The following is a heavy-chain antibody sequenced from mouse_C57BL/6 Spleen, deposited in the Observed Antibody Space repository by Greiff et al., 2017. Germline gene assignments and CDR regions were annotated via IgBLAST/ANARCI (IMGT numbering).Heavy chain of an antibody. CDR3: ARDGYYGGAWFAY. V-gene: IGHV3-6*01. Sequence: LQESGPGLVKPSQSLSLTCSVTGYSITSGYYWNWIRQFPGNKLEWMGYISYDGSNNYNPSLKNRISITRDTSKNQFFLKLNSVTTEDTATYYCARDGYYGGAWFAYWGQGTLVTVSA. J-gene: IGHJ3*01. D-gene: IGHD1-1*02. CDR1: GYSITSGYY. CDR2: ISYDGSN.